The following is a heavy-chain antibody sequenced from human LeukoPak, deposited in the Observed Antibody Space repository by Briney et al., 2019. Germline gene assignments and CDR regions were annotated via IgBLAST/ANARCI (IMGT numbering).Heavy chain of an antibody. D-gene: IGHD6-19*01. J-gene: IGHJ6*02. CDR3: ARSSGDTGAYYYYGMDV. CDR2: IYPGDSDT. CDR1: GYSFTSYW. Sequence: GGSLQISCRGSGYSFTSYWIGWGRQLPGKGLEWMGIIYPGDSDTRYSPSFQGQVTISADKSISTAYLQWSSLKASDTAMYYCARSSGDTGAYYYYGMDVWGQGTTVTVSS. V-gene: IGHV5-51*01.